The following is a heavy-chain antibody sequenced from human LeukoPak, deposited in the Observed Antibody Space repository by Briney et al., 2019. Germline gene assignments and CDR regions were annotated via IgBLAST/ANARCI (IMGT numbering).Heavy chain of an antibody. D-gene: IGHD3-16*01. Sequence: PGGSLRLSCAASGFTFSSYWMSWVRQAPGKGLEWVANIKKDGSEKNYVDSAKGRFTISRDNAKNSLYLQMNILRAEDTAVYYCARGGGRHVEYWGQGNLVTVSS. CDR2: IKKDGSEK. J-gene: IGHJ4*02. CDR1: GFTFSSYW. CDR3: ARGGGRHVEY. V-gene: IGHV3-7*05.